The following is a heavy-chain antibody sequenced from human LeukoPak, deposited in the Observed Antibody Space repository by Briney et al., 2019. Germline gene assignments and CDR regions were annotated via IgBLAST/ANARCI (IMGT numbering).Heavy chain of an antibody. CDR3: ARHVYDSSGFYDY. CDR2: IYYSGST. D-gene: IGHD3-22*01. CDR1: GGSISSYY. J-gene: IGHJ4*02. V-gene: IGHV4-39*01. Sequence: SETLSLTCTVSGGSISSYYWGWIRQPPGKGLEWLGSIYYSGSTYYNPSLKSRVTISVDTSKNQFSLKLSSVTAADTAVYYCARHVYDSSGFYDYWGQGTLVTVSS.